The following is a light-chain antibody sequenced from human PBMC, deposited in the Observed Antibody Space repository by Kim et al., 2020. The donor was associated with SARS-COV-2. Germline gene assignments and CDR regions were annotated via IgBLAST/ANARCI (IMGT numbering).Light chain of an antibody. CDR2: GAS. J-gene: IGKJ1*01. V-gene: IGKV3-20*01. CDR1: QSVSSSY. Sequence: EIVLTQSPGTLSLSPGERATFSCRASQSVSSSYLAWYQQKPGQAPRLLIYGASSRATGIPDRFSGSGSGTDFTLTISRLEPEDFAVYYCQQYGSSSWTFGQGTKLEI. CDR3: QQYGSSSWT.